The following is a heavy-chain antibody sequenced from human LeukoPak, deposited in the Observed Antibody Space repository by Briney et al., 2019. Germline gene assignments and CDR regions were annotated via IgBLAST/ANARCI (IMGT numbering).Heavy chain of an antibody. CDR2: ISYSGTT. CDR3: ATLGYCSGGSCYSDY. D-gene: IGHD2-15*01. V-gene: IGHV4-31*03. Sequence: PSQTLSLTCTVSGGSISSGGYYWSWIRQHQGKGLEWIGYISYSGTTYYNPSLKSRVTISVDTSKNQFSLKLSSVTAADTAVYYCATLGYCSGGSCYSDYWGQGTLVTVSS. CDR1: GGSISSGGYY. J-gene: IGHJ4*02.